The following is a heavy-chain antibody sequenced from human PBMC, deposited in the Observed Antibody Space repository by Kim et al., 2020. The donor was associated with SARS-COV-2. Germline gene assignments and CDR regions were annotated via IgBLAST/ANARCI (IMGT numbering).Heavy chain of an antibody. J-gene: IGHJ6*02. D-gene: IGHD6-19*01. CDR3: ARMFGYSSGWYGSVYYYYGMDV. CDR1: GFTFSDYY. CDR2: ISSSSSYT. Sequence: GGSLRLSCAASGFTFSDYYMSWIRQAPGKGLEWVSYISSSSSYTNYADSVKGRFTISRDNAKNSLYLQMNSLRAEDTAVYYCARMFGYSSGWYGSVYYYYGMDVWGQGTTVTVSS. V-gene: IGHV3-11*06.